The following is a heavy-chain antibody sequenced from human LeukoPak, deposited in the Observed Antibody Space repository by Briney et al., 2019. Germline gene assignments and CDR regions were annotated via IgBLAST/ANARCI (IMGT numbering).Heavy chain of an antibody. D-gene: IGHD6-13*01. J-gene: IGHJ4*02. CDR2: IWYDGSNK. CDR3: ARDRAAADLDY. Sequence: GGSLRLSCAASGFTFSSYGMHWVRQAPGKGLEWVAVIWYDGSNKFYADSEKGRFTISRDNSKNTLYLQMNSLRAEDTAVCYCARDRAAADLDYWGQGTLVTVSS. V-gene: IGHV3-33*01. CDR1: GFTFSSYG.